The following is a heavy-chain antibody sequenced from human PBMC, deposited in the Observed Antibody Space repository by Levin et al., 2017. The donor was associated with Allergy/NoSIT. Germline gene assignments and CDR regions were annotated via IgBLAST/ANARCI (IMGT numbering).Heavy chain of an antibody. D-gene: IGHD6-19*01. Sequence: QTLSLTCTFSGFSLSTSAMCVSWVRQPPGKAPEWLARIDWDDEKFYSPSLRTRLTISKDTSKNQVVLTMTNMDPVDTATYYCARIISVSGWDHDSWGQGTLVTVSS. CDR3: ARIISVSGWDHDS. J-gene: IGHJ4*02. CDR2: IDWDDEK. CDR1: GFSLSTSAMC. V-gene: IGHV2-70*16.